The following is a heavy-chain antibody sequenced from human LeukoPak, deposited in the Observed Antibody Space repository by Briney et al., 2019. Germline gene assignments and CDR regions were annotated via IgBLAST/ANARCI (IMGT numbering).Heavy chain of an antibody. V-gene: IGHV3-21*01. J-gene: IGHJ4*02. CDR1: GFTVSSYS. Sequence: GGSLRLSCAASGFTVSSYSMNWVRQDPGKGLEWVSSISSSSSYIYYADSVKGRFTISRDNAKNSLYLQMNSLRAEDTAVYYCARASGGTLNYWGQGTLVTVSS. CDR3: ARASGGTLNY. D-gene: IGHD3-10*01. CDR2: ISSSSSYI.